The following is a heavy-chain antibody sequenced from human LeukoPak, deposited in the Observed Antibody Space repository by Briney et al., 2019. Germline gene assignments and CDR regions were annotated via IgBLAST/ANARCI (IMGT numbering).Heavy chain of an antibody. V-gene: IGHV3-30-3*01. CDR2: ISYDGSNK. CDR1: GFTFSSYA. J-gene: IGHJ4*02. D-gene: IGHD6-13*01. Sequence: GGSLRLFCAASGFTFSSYAMHWVRQAPGKGLGWVAVISYDGSNKYYADSVKGRFTISRDNSKNTLYLQMNSLRAEDTAVYYCARKREESSTAPDYWGQGTLVTVSS. CDR3: ARKREESSTAPDY.